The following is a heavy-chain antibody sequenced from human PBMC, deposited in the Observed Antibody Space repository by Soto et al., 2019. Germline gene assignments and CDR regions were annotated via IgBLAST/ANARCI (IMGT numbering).Heavy chain of an antibody. J-gene: IGHJ4*02. CDR3: AKDSVEDIVLIVYDAKIDY. CDR2: ISYDGSNK. CDR1: GLTSGGYG. Sequence: GGPLGLSFAASGLTSGGYGIHWVRQAPGKGLEWVAVISYDGSNKYYADSVKRRFTISGDNSKNTLYLQMNSLRAEETAVYYCAKDSVEDIVLIVYDAKIDYWGQGTLVTVSS. V-gene: IGHV3-30*18. D-gene: IGHD2-8*01.